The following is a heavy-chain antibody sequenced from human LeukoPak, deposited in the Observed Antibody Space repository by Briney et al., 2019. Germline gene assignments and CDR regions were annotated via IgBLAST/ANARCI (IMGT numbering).Heavy chain of an antibody. V-gene: IGHV3-64*01. CDR1: GFTFSSYA. J-gene: IGHJ4*02. CDR3: ARDILTGYHDY. Sequence: PGGSLRLSCAASGFTFSSYAMHRVRQAPGKGLEYVSAISSNGGSTYYANSVKGRFTISRDNSKNTLYLQTGSLRAEDMAVYYCARDILTGYHDYWGQGTLVTVSS. CDR2: ISSNGGST. D-gene: IGHD3-9*01.